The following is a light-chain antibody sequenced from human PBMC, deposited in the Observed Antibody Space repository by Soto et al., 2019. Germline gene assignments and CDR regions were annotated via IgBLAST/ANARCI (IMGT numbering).Light chain of an antibody. V-gene: IGKV3D-20*02. CDR2: GAS. CDR1: QSVSNNY. Sequence: IGLKQSPGTVSLSPLEIGRVCCMGSQSVSNNYLAWYQQKPGQAARLLIYGASNRVTGMPDRFSGSGSGTDFTLPISSMEHEDYAVSYCQQRSNCPPITFGQGTRLDI. CDR3: QQRSNCPPIT. J-gene: IGKJ5*01.